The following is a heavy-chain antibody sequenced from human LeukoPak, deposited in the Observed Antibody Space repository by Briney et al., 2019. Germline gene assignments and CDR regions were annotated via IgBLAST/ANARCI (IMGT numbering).Heavy chain of an antibody. Sequence: GRSLRLSCAASGFTFSSYGMHWVRQAPGKGLEWVAVIWYDGSNKYYADSVKGRFTISRDNSKNTLYLQMNSLRAEDTAVYYCAKVLAGYDPANDYWGQGTLVTVSS. CDR3: AKVLAGYDPANDY. D-gene: IGHD5-12*01. CDR1: GFTFSSYG. CDR2: IWYDGSNK. V-gene: IGHV3-33*06. J-gene: IGHJ4*02.